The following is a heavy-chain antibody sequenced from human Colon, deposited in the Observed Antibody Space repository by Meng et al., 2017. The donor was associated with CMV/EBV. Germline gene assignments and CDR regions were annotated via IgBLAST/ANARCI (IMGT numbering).Heavy chain of an antibody. CDR3: ARDFKSGRP. Sequence: GESLKISCVASGFPFSLFTMHWVRQAPGKGLEWVSSISPSGDYIHYADSLQGRFTISRDNTKNSLFLQMSSLRADDTADYYCARDFKSGRPWGQGTLATVSS. J-gene: IGHJ5*02. V-gene: IGHV3-21*06. CDR1: GFPFSLFT. CDR2: ISPSGDYI.